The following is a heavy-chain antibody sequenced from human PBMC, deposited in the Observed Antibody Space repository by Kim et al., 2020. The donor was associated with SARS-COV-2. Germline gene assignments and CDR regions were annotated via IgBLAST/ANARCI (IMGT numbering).Heavy chain of an antibody. J-gene: IGHJ6*02. CDR2: IKSKADGGTT. CDR3: TDGLDV. Sequence: GGSLRLSCAASRFSFSDAWMYWVRQVPGKGLEWVGRIKSKADGGTTVYAPPVKDRFTISRDDSKTTLYLQMNSLKSEDTDVYYCTDGLDVWGQGTTVTVSS. V-gene: IGHV3-15*01. CDR1: RFSFSDAW.